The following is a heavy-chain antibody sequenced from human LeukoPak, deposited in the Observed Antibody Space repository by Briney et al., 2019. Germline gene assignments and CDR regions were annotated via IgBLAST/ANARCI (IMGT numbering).Heavy chain of an antibody. V-gene: IGHV4-59*12. J-gene: IGHJ4*02. Sequence: SETLSLTCTVSGGSISSYYWSWIRQPPGKGLEWIGYIYYSGGTNYNPSLKSRVTISVDTSKNQFSLKLSSVTAADTAVYYCARGSRMITFGGVIGLFDYWGQGTLVTVSS. CDR1: GGSISSYY. D-gene: IGHD3-16*02. CDR3: ARGSRMITFGGVIGLFDY. CDR2: IYYSGGT.